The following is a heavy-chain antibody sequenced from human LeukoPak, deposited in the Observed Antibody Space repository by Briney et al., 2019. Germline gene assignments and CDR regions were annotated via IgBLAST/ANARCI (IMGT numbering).Heavy chain of an antibody. CDR3: AREIVGAIKSYFDY. CDR2: INADGSET. V-gene: IGHV3-7*01. J-gene: IGHJ4*02. D-gene: IGHD1-26*01. Sequence: GGSLRLSCAASGFTFSAIPMTWVRQAPGKGLQWVANINADGSETHYVDSVKGRFTISRDDAKNSLFLQMNSLRAEDTAVYYCAREIVGAIKSYFDYWGQGTLVTASS. CDR1: GFTFSAIP.